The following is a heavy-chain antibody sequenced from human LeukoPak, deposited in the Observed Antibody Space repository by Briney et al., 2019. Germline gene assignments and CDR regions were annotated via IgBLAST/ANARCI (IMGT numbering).Heavy chain of an antibody. CDR1: GFTFSTYE. CDR2: IGTDGYS. J-gene: IGHJ4*02. Sequence: GGSLRLSCAASGFTFSTYEMNWVRQAPGKGLEWVSSIGTDGYSYSAVSVKGRFTISRDNAKSTLYLQMDSLTVEDTALYYCARGTFGGNPASAYWGQGTLVTVSS. CDR3: ARGTFGGNPASAY. V-gene: IGHV3-21*06. D-gene: IGHD4-23*01.